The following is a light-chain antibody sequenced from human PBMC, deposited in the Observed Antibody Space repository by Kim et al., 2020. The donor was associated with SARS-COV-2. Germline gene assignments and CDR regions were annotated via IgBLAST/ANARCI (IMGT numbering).Light chain of an antibody. Sequence: ASVGDRVTINGRAGQGIGNYLAWFQQKPGKAPESLIYAGTRLQSGVPSRFSGSGSGTDFSLTINNLQPEDFATYYCQQFNNYPRTFGQGTKVDIK. CDR3: QQFNNYPRT. J-gene: IGKJ1*01. CDR2: AGT. V-gene: IGKV1-16*01. CDR1: QGIGNY.